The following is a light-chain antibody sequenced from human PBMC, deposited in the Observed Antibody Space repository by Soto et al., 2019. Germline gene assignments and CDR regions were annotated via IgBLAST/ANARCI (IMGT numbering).Light chain of an antibody. CDR3: SSFERSGTRV. Sequence: QSALTQPASVSGSPGQSITISCTGTGGDVGGYSYVSCNQQHPGKAPKLMIYEVSSRPSGVSSRFSGSKSGNTASLTISGLQAEDEADYYCSSFERSGTRVIGGGTKVTVL. CDR2: EVS. V-gene: IGLV2-14*01. CDR1: GGDVGGYSY. J-gene: IGLJ2*01.